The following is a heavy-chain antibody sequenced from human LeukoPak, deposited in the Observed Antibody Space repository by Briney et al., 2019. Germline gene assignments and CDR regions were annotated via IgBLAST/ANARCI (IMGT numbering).Heavy chain of an antibody. CDR2: ISGSGGST. V-gene: IGHV3-23*01. Sequence: GGSLRLSCAASGFTFSSYAMSWVRQAPGKGLEWVSAISGSGGSTYYADSVKGRFTISRDNSKNTLYLQMNSLRAEDTAVYYCAKGEYCYDSSRGFFDYWGQGTLVTVSS. CDR3: AKGEYCYDSSRGFFDY. J-gene: IGHJ4*02. D-gene: IGHD3-22*01. CDR1: GFTFSSYA.